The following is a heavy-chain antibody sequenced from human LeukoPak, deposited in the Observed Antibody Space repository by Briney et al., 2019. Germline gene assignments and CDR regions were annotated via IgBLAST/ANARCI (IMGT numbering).Heavy chain of an antibody. D-gene: IGHD2-15*01. CDR3: ARRRDGYCSGGSCYYNWFDP. J-gene: IGHJ5*02. V-gene: IGHV4-59*08. CDR1: GGSISSYY. CDR2: IYYSGST. Sequence: PSETLSLTCTVSGGSISSYYWSWFRQPPGKGLEWIGYIYYSGSTNYNTSLKSRVTISVDTSKTQCSLKLSSVTAADTAVYYCARRRDGYCSGGSCYYNWFDPWGQGTLVTVSS.